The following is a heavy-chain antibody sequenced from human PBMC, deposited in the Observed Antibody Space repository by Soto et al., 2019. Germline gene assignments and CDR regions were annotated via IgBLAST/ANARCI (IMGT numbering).Heavy chain of an antibody. D-gene: IGHD3-16*01. J-gene: IGHJ4*01. V-gene: IGHV1-24*01. CDR3: ATLRELLSGNYFDF. Sequence: ASVKVSCKVSGHTLTEVSIHWVRQAPGKGLEWMGGFDLEDGATIYAQKFQGRVTVTEDTSTNTGYMELSSLRSEDTAVYYCATLRELLSGNYFDFWG. CDR2: FDLEDGAT. CDR1: GHTLTEVS.